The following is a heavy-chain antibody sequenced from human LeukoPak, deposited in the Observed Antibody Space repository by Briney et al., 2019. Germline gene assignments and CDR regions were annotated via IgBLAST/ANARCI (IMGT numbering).Heavy chain of an antibody. CDR3: ARHYPYVLRYFDWLLSGIDY. CDR1: GGSISSSSYY. J-gene: IGHJ4*02. D-gene: IGHD3-9*01. Sequence: SETLSLTCTVSGGSISSSSYYWGWIRHPPGKGLEWSGSIYYSGSTYYNPSLKSRVTISVDTSKNQFSLKLSSVTAADTAVYYCARHYPYVLRYFDWLLSGIDYWGQGTLVTVSS. V-gene: IGHV4-39*01. CDR2: IYYSGST.